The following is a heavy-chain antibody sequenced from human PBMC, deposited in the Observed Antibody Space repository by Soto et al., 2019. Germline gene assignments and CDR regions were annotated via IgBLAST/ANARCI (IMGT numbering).Heavy chain of an antibody. J-gene: IGHJ6*02. D-gene: IGHD3-10*01. CDR2: INPSGGST. Sequence: ASVKVSCKASGYTVTSDYMHWVRQVPGQGFEWMGIINPSGGSTVYAQKFQGRVTMTRDTSTNTVYMELSSLRSDDTAAYYCARGEGLGMIRGRRWGVWGHGTTVTVYS. CDR3: ARGEGLGMIRGRRWGV. CDR1: GYTVTSDY. V-gene: IGHV1-46*01.